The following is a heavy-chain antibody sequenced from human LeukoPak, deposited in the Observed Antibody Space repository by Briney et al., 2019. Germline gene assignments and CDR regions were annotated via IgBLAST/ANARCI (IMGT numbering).Heavy chain of an antibody. CDR2: IWFDGSKQ. CDR1: GFTFSNYG. D-gene: IGHD1-26*01. Sequence: GRSLRLSCAASGFTFSNYGMHWVRQAPGKGLEWVAVIWFDGSKQYHADSVKGRFTISRDNAKNTLYLQMNSLRAEDTAVYYCASMGATTTDDAFDIWGQGTMVTVSS. J-gene: IGHJ3*02. V-gene: IGHV3-33*03. CDR3: ASMGATTTDDAFDI.